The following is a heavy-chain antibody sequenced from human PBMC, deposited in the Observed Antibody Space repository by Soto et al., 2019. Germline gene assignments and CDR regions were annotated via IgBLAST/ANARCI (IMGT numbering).Heavy chain of an antibody. J-gene: IGHJ5*02. CDR1: GFTFSSYA. CDR2: ISGSGGST. D-gene: IGHD6-6*01. Sequence: GALRLSCAASGFTFSSYAMSWVRQAPGKGLEWVSAISGSGGSTYYADSVKGRFTVSRDNSKNTLYLQMNSLRAEDTAVYYCAKGKYSSPARNWFDPWGQGTLVTVSS. V-gene: IGHV3-23*01. CDR3: AKGKYSSPARNWFDP.